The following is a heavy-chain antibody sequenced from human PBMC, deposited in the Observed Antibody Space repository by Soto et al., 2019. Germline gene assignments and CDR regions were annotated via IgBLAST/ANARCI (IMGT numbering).Heavy chain of an antibody. J-gene: IGHJ4*02. Sequence: PGGSLRLSCAASGFTASSNYMSWVRQAPGKGLEWVSVIYSGGSTYYADSVKGRFTISRDNSKNTLYLQMNSLRAEDTAVYYCARVGSSGNDYYFDYWGQGTLVTVSS. CDR1: GFTASSNY. D-gene: IGHD5-12*01. CDR2: IYSGGST. CDR3: ARVGSSGNDYYFDY. V-gene: IGHV3-53*01.